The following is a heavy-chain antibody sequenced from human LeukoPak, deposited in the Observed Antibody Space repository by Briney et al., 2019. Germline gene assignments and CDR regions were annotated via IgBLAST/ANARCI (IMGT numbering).Heavy chain of an antibody. Sequence: GGSLRLSCAASGFTFSNYAMSWVRQAPGKGLEWVSTISSNGGSTYYADSVKGRFTISRDNSKNTLYLQMNSLRAEDTAVYYCAKSFGYSRSWFDYWGQGTLVTVSS. CDR3: AKSFGYSRSWFDY. D-gene: IGHD6-13*01. CDR1: GFTFSNYA. CDR2: ISSNGGST. J-gene: IGHJ4*02. V-gene: IGHV3-23*01.